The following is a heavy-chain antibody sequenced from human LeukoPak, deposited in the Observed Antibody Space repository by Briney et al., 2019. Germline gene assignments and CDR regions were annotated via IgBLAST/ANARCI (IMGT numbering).Heavy chain of an antibody. V-gene: IGHV3-30*04. Sequence: GGSLRLSCAASGFTFSSYAMHWVRQAPGKGLEWAAVISYDGSNKYYADSVKGRFTISRDNSKNTLYLQMNSLRAEDTAVYYCARDPIWFGELLYGGNWFDPWGQGTLVTVSS. CDR2: ISYDGSNK. CDR1: GFTFSSYA. CDR3: ARDPIWFGELLYGGNWFDP. J-gene: IGHJ5*02. D-gene: IGHD3-10*01.